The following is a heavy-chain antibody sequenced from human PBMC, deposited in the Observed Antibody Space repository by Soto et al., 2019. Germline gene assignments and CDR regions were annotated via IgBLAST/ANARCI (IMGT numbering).Heavy chain of an antibody. J-gene: IGHJ4*02. CDR1: GFAFSNYE. Sequence: PGGSLRLSCAASGFAFSNYEMNWVRQAPGKGLEWVSYISLSGSTIYYADSVKGRFNISRDDAKNSLYLQMDSLRADDTAVYYCARESFSASPNFFDYWGQGTLVTVSS. CDR2: ISLSGSTI. V-gene: IGHV3-48*03. D-gene: IGHD3-3*02. CDR3: ARESFSASPNFFDY.